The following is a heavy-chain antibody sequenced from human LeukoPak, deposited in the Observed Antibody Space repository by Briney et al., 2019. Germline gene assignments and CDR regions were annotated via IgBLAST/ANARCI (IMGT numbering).Heavy chain of an antibody. CDR3: AREVTMVRGVMEGRWFDP. J-gene: IGHJ5*02. CDR1: GFTFSSYA. CDR2: ISSNGGST. D-gene: IGHD3-10*01. Sequence: GGSLRLSCAASGFTFSSYAMHWVRQATGKGLEYVSAISSNGGSTYYANSVKGRFTISRDNSKNTLYLQMGSLRAEDMAVYYCAREVTMVRGVMEGRWFDPWGQGTLVTVSS. V-gene: IGHV3-64*01.